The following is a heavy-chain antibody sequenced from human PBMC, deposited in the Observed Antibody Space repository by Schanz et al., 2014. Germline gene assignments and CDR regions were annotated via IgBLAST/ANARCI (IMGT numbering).Heavy chain of an antibody. Sequence: QVQLVQSGAEVKKPGASVKVSCKASGYTFTRSGISWVRQAPGQGLEWVGWINTNTGNPTYAQGFTGRFVFSLDTSVSTAYLQISSLKAEDTAAYYCTTETIAMAGTFSIWGQGTLVTVSS. CDR2: INTNTGNP. CDR3: TTETIAMAGTFSI. J-gene: IGHJ4*02. D-gene: IGHD6-19*01. V-gene: IGHV7-4-1*02. CDR1: GYTFTRSG.